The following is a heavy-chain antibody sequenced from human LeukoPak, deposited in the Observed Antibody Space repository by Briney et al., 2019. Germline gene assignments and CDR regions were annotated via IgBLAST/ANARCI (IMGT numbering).Heavy chain of an antibody. CDR1: GYTFTSYD. Sequence: ASVKVSCKASGYTFTSYDINWVRQATGQGLEWMGWMNPNSGNTGYAQKLQGRVTITRNTSISTAYMELSSLRSEDTAVYYCARGPSTVTTPYYFDQWGQGTLVTVSS. D-gene: IGHD4-11*01. V-gene: IGHV1-8*03. J-gene: IGHJ4*02. CDR2: MNPNSGNT. CDR3: ARGPSTVTTPYYFDQ.